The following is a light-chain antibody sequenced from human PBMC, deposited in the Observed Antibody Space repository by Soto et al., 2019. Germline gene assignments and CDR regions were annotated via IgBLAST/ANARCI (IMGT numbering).Light chain of an antibody. CDR2: GAS. Sequence: EIVLTQSPGTLSLSPGERATLSCRASQIVTSNYLAWYQQKPDQAPRLLIYGASSRATGIPDRFSGSGSGTDFTLTISRLEPEDFAVYYCQQYGGSPRVTFGGGTKVEIK. CDR3: QQYGGSPRVT. V-gene: IGKV3-20*01. J-gene: IGKJ4*01. CDR1: QIVTSNY.